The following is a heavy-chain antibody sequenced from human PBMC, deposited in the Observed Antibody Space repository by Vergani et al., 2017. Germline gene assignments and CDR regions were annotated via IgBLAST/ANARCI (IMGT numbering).Heavy chain of an antibody. CDR2: TRYDGIVE. Sequence: VQLVESGGGLVKRGGSLRLSCAASGFTFTNYGMHWVRQAPGKGLEWVAFTRYDGIVEYYGDSVRGRFTISRDNSKNTLYLQMNRLRPEDTAVYYCATAGAAYCRGASCYDFFEYWGKGTLVTVAS. J-gene: IGHJ4*02. D-gene: IGHD2-15*01. V-gene: IGHV3-30*02. CDR1: GFTFTNYG. CDR3: ATAGAAYCRGASCYDFFEY.